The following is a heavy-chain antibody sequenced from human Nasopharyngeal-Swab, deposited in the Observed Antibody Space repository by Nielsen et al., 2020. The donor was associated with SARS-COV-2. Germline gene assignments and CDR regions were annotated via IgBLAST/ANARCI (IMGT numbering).Heavy chain of an antibody. Sequence: SETLSLTCAVYGGSFRTYFWSWIRQSPGKGLEWVGDINQSGSTNYSPSLKSRVTISKDTSKNQFSLRLTSVTAADTAVLYCARGRTYGKGRGVFGVVQPYYFDSWGLGTLVTVSS. D-gene: IGHD3-3*01. J-gene: IGHJ4*02. CDR3: ARGRTYGKGRGVFGVVQPYYFDS. CDR1: GGSFRTYF. CDR2: INQSGST. V-gene: IGHV4-34*01.